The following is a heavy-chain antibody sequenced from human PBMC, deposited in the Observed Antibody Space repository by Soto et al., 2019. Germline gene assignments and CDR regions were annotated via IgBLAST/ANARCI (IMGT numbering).Heavy chain of an antibody. J-gene: IGHJ4*02. Sequence: GGSLRLSCAASGFTFSSYDMSWVRQAPGEGLEWVSAISGSGGTTYYADSVKGRFTISRDNSKNTLYIQMNSLRAEDTAVYYCAKAGGYCSGGSCYGPFDYWGQGTLVTVSS. V-gene: IGHV3-23*01. D-gene: IGHD2-15*01. CDR1: GFTFSSYD. CDR2: ISGSGGTT. CDR3: AKAGGYCSGGSCYGPFDY.